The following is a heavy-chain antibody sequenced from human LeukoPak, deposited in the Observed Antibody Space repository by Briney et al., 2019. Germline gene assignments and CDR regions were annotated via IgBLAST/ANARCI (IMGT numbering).Heavy chain of an antibody. Sequence: GGSLRLSCAASGFTFSSYIMHWVRQVPGKGLVWVSRIDNDGSTTRYAESVKGRFTISRDNAKNTLYLQMNSLRVEDAAVYYCARDSDGYNFWGHGTLVTVSS. D-gene: IGHD5-24*01. J-gene: IGHJ4*01. CDR2: IDNDGSTT. CDR1: GFTFSSYI. CDR3: ARDSDGYNF. V-gene: IGHV3-74*01.